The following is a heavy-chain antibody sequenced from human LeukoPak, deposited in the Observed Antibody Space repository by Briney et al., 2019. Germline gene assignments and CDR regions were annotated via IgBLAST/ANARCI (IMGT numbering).Heavy chain of an antibody. V-gene: IGHV4-61*01. CDR3: ARVTGYMTEDYFDY. CDR1: GGSISSSSYY. CDR2: IYYSGST. J-gene: IGHJ4*02. Sequence: SETLSLTSTVSGGSISSSSYYWSWIRQPPGKGLEWIVYIYYSGSTNYNPSLKSRVTISVDTSKNQFSLRLSSVTAADTAVYYCARVTGYMTEDYFDYWGQGTLITVSS. D-gene: IGHD6-13*01.